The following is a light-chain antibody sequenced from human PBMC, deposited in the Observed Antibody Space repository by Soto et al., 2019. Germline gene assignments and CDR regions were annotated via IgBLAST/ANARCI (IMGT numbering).Light chain of an antibody. Sequence: EIVMTQSPATLSVSPGERATLSCRASQSVSSNLAWYQQKPGQAPRLLIYGASTRAPGIAARFSGSGSGTEFALTMRSLQSEDFEVYFCQQYNNWTPWTFGQGTKVEIK. V-gene: IGKV3-15*01. CDR3: QQYNNWTPWT. J-gene: IGKJ1*01. CDR2: GAS. CDR1: QSVSSN.